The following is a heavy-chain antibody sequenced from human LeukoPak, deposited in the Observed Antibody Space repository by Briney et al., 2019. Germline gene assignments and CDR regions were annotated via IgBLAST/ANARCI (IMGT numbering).Heavy chain of an antibody. CDR2: IYYSGST. Sequence: SETLSLTCTVSGGSISSYYWSWIRQPPGKGLEWIGYIYYSGSTNYNPSLKSRVTISVDTSKNQFSLKLSSVTAADTAVYYCARHIVSSSGYFDYWGGGTLVTVSS. CDR1: GGSISSYY. J-gene: IGHJ4*02. D-gene: IGHD1-26*01. CDR3: ARHIVSSSGYFDY. V-gene: IGHV4-59*08.